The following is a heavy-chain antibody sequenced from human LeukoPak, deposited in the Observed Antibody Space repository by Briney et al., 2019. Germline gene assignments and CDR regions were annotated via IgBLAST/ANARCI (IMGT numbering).Heavy chain of an antibody. J-gene: IGHJ4*02. Sequence: PSETLSLTCTVSGASISSYYWSWIRQPPGKGLEWIGYIYYSGSTNYNPSLKSRATISADTSKNQFSLKLSSVTAADTAVYYCARLPPSSGYSYGYVDYWGQGTLVTVSS. CDR2: IYYSGST. CDR3: ARLPPSSGYSYGYVDY. CDR1: GASISSYY. D-gene: IGHD5-18*01. V-gene: IGHV4-59*08.